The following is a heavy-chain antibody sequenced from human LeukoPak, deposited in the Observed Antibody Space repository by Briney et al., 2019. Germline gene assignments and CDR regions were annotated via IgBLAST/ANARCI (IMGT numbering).Heavy chain of an antibody. D-gene: IGHD6-6*01. CDR1: GYTFTGYY. CDR2: INPNSGGT. V-gene: IGHV1-2*02. J-gene: IGHJ5*02. Sequence: ASVKVSRKASGYTFTGYYMHWVRQAPGQGLEWMGWINPNSGGTNYAQKFQGRVTMTRDTSISTAYMELSRLRSDDTAVYYCARGTSVAALNWFDPWGQGTLVTVSS. CDR3: ARGTSVAALNWFDP.